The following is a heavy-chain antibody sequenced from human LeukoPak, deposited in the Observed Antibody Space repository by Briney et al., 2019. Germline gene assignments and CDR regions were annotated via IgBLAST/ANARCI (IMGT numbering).Heavy chain of an antibody. CDR1: GFTFSSYG. CDR3: TRDATYYLRYGYFDY. V-gene: IGHV3-33*08. J-gene: IGHJ4*02. CDR2: ILSDGSKE. D-gene: IGHD2/OR15-2a*01. Sequence: PGGSLRLSCAASGFTFSSYGMHWVRQAPGKGLEWVAVILSDGSKEFYTDSVKGRFTISRDNSKNTLYLQMNSLRAEDTAVYYCTRDATYYLRYGYFDYWGQGTLVTVSS.